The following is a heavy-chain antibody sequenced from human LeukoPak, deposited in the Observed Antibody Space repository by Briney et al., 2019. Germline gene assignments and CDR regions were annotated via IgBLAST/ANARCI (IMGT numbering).Heavy chain of an antibody. Sequence: ASVKVSCKASGYTFTSYGISWVRQAPGQGLEWMGWISAYNGNTNYAQKLQGRVTMTTDTSTSTAYMELRSLRSDDTAVYYCARVRRDIVVAPAAIRGNWFDPWGQGTLVTVSS. D-gene: IGHD2-2*02. CDR1: GYTFTSYG. CDR2: ISAYNGNT. J-gene: IGHJ5*02. CDR3: ARVRRDIVVAPAAIRGNWFDP. V-gene: IGHV1-18*01.